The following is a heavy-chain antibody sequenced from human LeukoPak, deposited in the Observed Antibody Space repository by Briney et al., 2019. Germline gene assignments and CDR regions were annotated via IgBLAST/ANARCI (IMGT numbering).Heavy chain of an antibody. V-gene: IGHV3-33*01. J-gene: IGHJ4*02. Sequence: RGRSLRPSCAASGFTVSSYGMHWVRQAPGKGLEWVAVIWYDGSNKYYADSVKGRFTISRDNSKNTLYLQMNSLRPEDTAVYYCARAREYLAIDYWGQGTLVTVSS. CDR1: GFTVSSYG. CDR2: IWYDGSNK. D-gene: IGHD2/OR15-2a*01. CDR3: ARAREYLAIDY.